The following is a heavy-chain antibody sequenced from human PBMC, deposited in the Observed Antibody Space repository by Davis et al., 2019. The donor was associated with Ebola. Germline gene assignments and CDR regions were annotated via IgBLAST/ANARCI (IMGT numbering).Heavy chain of an antibody. CDR1: GFVFRSYV. CDR3: ARAPPHGPQPVFWYFDF. Sequence: GGSLRLSCAASGFVFRSYVMSWVRRAPGKGLEWVSTHGTSGDTYYADSVKGRFTISRDNSKNTVWLQMNSLRPDDTAVYYCARAPPHGPQPVFWYFDFWGRGTLVTVSS. V-gene: IGHV3-23*01. D-gene: IGHD1-14*01. CDR2: HGTSGDT. J-gene: IGHJ2*01.